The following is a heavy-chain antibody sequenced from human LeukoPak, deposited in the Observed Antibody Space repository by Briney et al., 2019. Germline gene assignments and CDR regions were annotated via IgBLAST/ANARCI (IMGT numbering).Heavy chain of an antibody. CDR1: GYTFTSYG. J-gene: IGHJ3*02. Sequence: GASVKVSCKSSGYTFTSYGISWVRQATGQALEWMGWMNPNSGNTGYAQKFQGRVTMTRNTSISTAYMELSSLRSEDTAVYYCATICSGGSCYWGAFDIWGQGTMVTVSS. CDR3: ATICSGGSCYWGAFDI. V-gene: IGHV1-8*02. D-gene: IGHD2-15*01. CDR2: MNPNSGNT.